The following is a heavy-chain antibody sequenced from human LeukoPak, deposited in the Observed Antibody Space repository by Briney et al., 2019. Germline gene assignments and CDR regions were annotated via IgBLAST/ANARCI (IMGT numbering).Heavy chain of an antibody. CDR1: GFTFSSYA. J-gene: IGHJ4*02. Sequence: GGSLRLSCAASGFTFSSYAMCWVRQAPGKGLEWVSFITTSGGSTSYADSVKGRFTISRDNPRNTLYMQMNSLRDEDTAVYYCAIMHGYYDGSGYWVQWGQGALVTVSS. V-gene: IGHV3-23*01. D-gene: IGHD3-22*01. CDR3: AIMHGYYDGSGYWVQ. CDR2: ITTSGGST.